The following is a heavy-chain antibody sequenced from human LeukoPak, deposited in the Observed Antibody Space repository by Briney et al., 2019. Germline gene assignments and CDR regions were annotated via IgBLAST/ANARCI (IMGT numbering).Heavy chain of an antibody. Sequence: QAGGSLRLSCAASGFTFSSSAMSWVRQAPGKGLEWVAVISHDVKTTYYADSAKGRFTIPRDNSRNTVFLQMNRLRPEDTAVYYCVKGAYYDWGSSPTFYFDYWGQGTRVTVSS. CDR3: VKGAYYDWGSSPTFYFDY. J-gene: IGHJ4*02. CDR1: GFTFSSSA. CDR2: ISHDVKTT. V-gene: IGHV3-30*04. D-gene: IGHD3-10*01.